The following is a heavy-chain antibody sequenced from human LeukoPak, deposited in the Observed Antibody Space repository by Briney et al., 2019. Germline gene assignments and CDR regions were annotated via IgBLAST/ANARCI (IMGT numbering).Heavy chain of an antibody. J-gene: IGHJ4*02. CDR3: ARIYCEVESTC. D-gene: IGHD2-21*01. CDR1: GYTFSSYW. Sequence: GESLKISCKASGYTFSSYWIGWVRQMPGKGLEWMGVIYPEDSDTRYSPSFQGQVTISADTSISTAYLQWSSLKASDTAIYYCARIYCEVESTCWGQGTLVTVSS. V-gene: IGHV5-51*01. CDR2: IYPEDSDT.